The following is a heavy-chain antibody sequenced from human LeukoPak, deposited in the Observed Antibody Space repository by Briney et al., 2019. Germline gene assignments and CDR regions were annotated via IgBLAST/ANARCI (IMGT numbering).Heavy chain of an antibody. CDR3: ARVSSSWYQDYYFDL. CDR2: ISSSGSTI. Sequence: GGSLRLSCAASGFTFSDYYMSWIRQAPGKGLEWVSYISSSGSTIHYADSVKGRFTISRDDAKNSLYLQMNSLRAEDTAVYYCARVSSSWYQDYYFDLWGRGTLVTVSS. D-gene: IGHD6-13*01. CDR1: GFTFSDYY. J-gene: IGHJ2*01. V-gene: IGHV3-11*01.